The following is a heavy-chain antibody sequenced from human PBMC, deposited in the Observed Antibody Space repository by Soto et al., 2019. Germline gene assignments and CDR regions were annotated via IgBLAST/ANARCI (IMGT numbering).Heavy chain of an antibody. CDR3: AAFYDMDV. V-gene: IGHV3-53*01. CDR2: IYIDGST. J-gene: IGHJ6*02. Sequence: PGWSLRLSCAASGFTVSSNYMTWVRQAPGKGLEWVSVIYIDGSTYYAESVKGRFTISSDNSKNTLYLQMNSLRAEDTAVYYCAAFYDMDVWGQGTTVTVYS. CDR1: GFTVSSNY.